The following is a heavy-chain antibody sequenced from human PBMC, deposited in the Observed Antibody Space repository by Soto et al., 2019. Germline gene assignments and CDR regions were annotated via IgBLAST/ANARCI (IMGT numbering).Heavy chain of an antibody. D-gene: IGHD3-22*01. CDR1: GGTFSSYT. Sequence: SVKVSCKASGGTFSSYTISWVRQAPGQGLEWMGRIIPILGIANYAQKFQGRVTITADKSTSTAYMELSSLRSEDTAVYYCARSPYYYDSSGYSLDAFDIWGQGTMVTV. CDR2: IIPILGIA. J-gene: IGHJ3*02. CDR3: ARSPYYYDSSGYSLDAFDI. V-gene: IGHV1-69*02.